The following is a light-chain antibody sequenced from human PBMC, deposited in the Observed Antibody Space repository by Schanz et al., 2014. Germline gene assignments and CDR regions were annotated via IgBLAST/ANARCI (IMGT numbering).Light chain of an antibody. CDR2: AAS. Sequence: DIQMTQSPSSLSASVGDRVTITCRASQGISDYLAWYQQKPGKVPRLLINAASTLQSGVPSRFSGSGSGTDFNLTISSLQPEDVATFFCQQSYGTPYTFGQGTKLEIK. CDR1: QGISDY. V-gene: IGKV1-27*01. CDR3: QQSYGTPYT. J-gene: IGKJ2*01.